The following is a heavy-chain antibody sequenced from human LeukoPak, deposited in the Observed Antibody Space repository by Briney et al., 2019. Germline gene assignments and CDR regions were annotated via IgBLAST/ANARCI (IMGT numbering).Heavy chain of an antibody. J-gene: IGHJ4*02. D-gene: IGHD3-10*01. Sequence: GGSLRLSCAASRFTFTRHAMSWVRQASGKGLEWVSTTGLESVHTLCADSVQGRFTVSRDNSRNTLDLQMDNLTVDDTAIYYCVRGDDIGKHPTRAYYFDCWGQGTLVTVSS. V-gene: IGHV3-23*01. CDR2: TGLESVHT. CDR3: VRGDDIGKHPTRAYYFDC. CDR1: RFTFTRHA.